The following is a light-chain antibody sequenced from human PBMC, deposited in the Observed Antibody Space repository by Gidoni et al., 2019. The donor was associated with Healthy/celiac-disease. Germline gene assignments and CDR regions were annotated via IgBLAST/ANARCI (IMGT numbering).Light chain of an antibody. V-gene: IGKV1-39*01. Sequence: DIQMTQSPSSLSASVGDRVTITCRVSQSISSYLNWYQQKPGKAPKLLIYAASSLQSGVPSRFSGSGSGTDFTLTISSLQPEDFATYYCQQSYSTHPITFGQGTRLEIK. CDR3: QQSYSTHPIT. J-gene: IGKJ5*01. CDR1: QSISSY. CDR2: AAS.